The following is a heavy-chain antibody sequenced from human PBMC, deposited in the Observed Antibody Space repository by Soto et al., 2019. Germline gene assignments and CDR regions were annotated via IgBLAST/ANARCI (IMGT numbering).Heavy chain of an antibody. CDR3: ARQGRGTGDYFDY. J-gene: IGHJ4*02. V-gene: IGHV5-10-1*01. CDR2: IDPGDSYT. D-gene: IGHD1-1*01. Sequence: PGGSLKISCKGSGYSFTSYPISWVRQMPGKGLEWMGRIDPGDSYTNYSPSFQGHVTISADKSISTAYLQWSSLKASDTAMYYGARQGRGTGDYFDYWGQGTLVTVSS. CDR1: GYSFTSYP.